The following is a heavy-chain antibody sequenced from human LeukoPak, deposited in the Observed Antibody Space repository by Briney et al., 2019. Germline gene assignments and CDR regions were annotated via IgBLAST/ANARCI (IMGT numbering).Heavy chain of an antibody. CDR2: ISSISSYI. V-gene: IGHV3-21*04. J-gene: IGHJ4*02. Sequence: GGSLRLSCAASGFTFNSYTMNWVRQAPGKRLEWVSSISSISSYIYYADSVKGRFTISRDNAKNSMYLQMNSLRAEDTAVYYCAVQRTLWQQVLDHWGQGTLVTVSS. D-gene: IGHD6-13*01. CDR3: AVQRTLWQQVLDH. CDR1: GFTFNSYT.